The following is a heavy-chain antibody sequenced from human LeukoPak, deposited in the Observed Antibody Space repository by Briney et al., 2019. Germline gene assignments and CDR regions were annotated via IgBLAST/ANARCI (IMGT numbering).Heavy chain of an antibody. D-gene: IGHD3-10*01. J-gene: IGHJ4*02. CDR3: ASLGFGEASIDY. CDR2: ISYDGSNQ. V-gene: IGHV3-30*03. CDR1: GFTFSNYG. Sequence: GGSLRLSCAASGFTFSNYGMHWVRQAPGKGLEWVAVISYDGSNQYYADSVKGRFTISRDNSKNTLYLQMNSLRAEDTAVYYCASLGFGEASIDYWGQGTLVTVSS.